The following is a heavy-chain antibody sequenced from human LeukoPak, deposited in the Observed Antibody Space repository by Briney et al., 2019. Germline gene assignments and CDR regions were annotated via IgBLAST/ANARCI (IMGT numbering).Heavy chain of an antibody. CDR1: GFTFSSYW. CDR3: ARGSSSFAVYYYYYMDV. V-gene: IGHV3-53*01. CDR2: IYSGGST. Sequence: PGGSLRLSCAASGFTFSSYWMSWVRQAPGKGLEWVSVIYSGGSTYYADSVKGRFTISRDNSKNTLYLQMNSLRAEDTAVYYCARGSSSFAVYYYYYMDVWGKGTTVTVSS. J-gene: IGHJ6*03. D-gene: IGHD6-6*01.